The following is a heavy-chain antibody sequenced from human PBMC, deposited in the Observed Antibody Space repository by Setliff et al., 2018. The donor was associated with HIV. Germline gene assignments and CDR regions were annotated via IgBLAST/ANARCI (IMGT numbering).Heavy chain of an antibody. CDR3: ARVQMAYAAFDV. Sequence: PSETLSLTCTVSGGSISTYYWGWIRQPPGKGLEWIGSIYFTGSSDNNPSLKSRVALSVDTSKHQFSLELSSVTAADTAVYYCARVQMAYAAFDVWGQGTMVTVSS. CDR2: IYFTGSS. CDR1: GGSISTYY. J-gene: IGHJ3*01. V-gene: IGHV4-59*01. D-gene: IGHD4-17*01.